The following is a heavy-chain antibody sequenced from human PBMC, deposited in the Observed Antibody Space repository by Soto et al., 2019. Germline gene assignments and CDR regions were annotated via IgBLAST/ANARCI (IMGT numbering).Heavy chain of an antibody. V-gene: IGHV4-34*01. Sequence: PSEILSLTCAVYGGSFSGYYWTWIRQPPGTGLEWIGEINHSGSTNYNPSLKSRVTISVDTSKNQFSLKLSSVTAADTAVYYCERQRWLQWEGFYFDYWGQGALVTVSS. CDR2: INHSGST. D-gene: IGHD5-12*01. CDR1: GGSFSGYY. CDR3: ERQRWLQWEGFYFDY. J-gene: IGHJ4*02.